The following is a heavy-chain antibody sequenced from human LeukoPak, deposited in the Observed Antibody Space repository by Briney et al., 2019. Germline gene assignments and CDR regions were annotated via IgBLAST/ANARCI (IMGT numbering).Heavy chain of an antibody. CDR1: GGSISGYY. V-gene: IGHV4-59*08. D-gene: IGHD3-22*01. J-gene: IGHJ3*02. Sequence: PSETLSLTCTVSGGSISGYYWSWIRQPPGKGLEWIGYIYYSGSTNYNPSLKSRVTISVDTSKNQFSLKLSSVTAADTAVYYCASIYDSTDDAFDIWGQGTMVTVSS. CDR3: ASIYDSTDDAFDI. CDR2: IYYSGST.